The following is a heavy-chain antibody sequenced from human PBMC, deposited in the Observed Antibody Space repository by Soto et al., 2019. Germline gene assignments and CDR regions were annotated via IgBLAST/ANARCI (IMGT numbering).Heavy chain of an antibody. CDR1: GFTFSSYA. V-gene: IGHV3-30-3*01. D-gene: IGHD5-18*01. CDR3: ARDIALHDTAMVPYLDY. J-gene: IGHJ4*02. CDR2: ISYDGSNK. Sequence: PGGSLRLSCAASGFTFSSYAMHWVRQAPGKGLEWVAVISYDGSNKYYADSVKGRFTISRDNSKNTLYLQMNSLRAEDTAVYYCARDIALHDTAMVPYLDYWGQGTLVTVSS.